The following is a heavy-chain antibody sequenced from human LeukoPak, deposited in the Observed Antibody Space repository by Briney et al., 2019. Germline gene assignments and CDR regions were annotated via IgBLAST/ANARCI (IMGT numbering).Heavy chain of an antibody. D-gene: IGHD1-26*01. CDR1: GFTFSSYA. V-gene: IGHV3-30*04. J-gene: IGHJ4*02. Sequence: GRSLRLSCAASGFTFSSYAMHWVRQAPGKGLEWVAVISYDGSNKYYADSVKGRFTISRDNSKNTLYLQMNSLRAEDTAVYYCARDGRYSGSSLFDYWGQGTLVTVSS. CDR2: ISYDGSNK. CDR3: ARDGRYSGSSLFDY.